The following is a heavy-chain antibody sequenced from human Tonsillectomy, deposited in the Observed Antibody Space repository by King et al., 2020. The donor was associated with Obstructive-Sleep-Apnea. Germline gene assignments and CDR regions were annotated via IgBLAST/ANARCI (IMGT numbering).Heavy chain of an antibody. CDR1: GNSISSTYF. Sequence: VQLQESGPGLVKPSETLSLICTVSGNSISSTYFWVWIRQPPGKGLEGIGNIYHSGSTYYNPSLKGRVTISVDTTKDQFSLKVNSVTAADTAVYYCARGRSGWSEYFQHWGQGTLVTVSS. D-gene: IGHD6-19*01. V-gene: IGHV4-38-2*02. CDR3: ARGRSGWSEYFQH. J-gene: IGHJ1*01. CDR2: IYHSGST.